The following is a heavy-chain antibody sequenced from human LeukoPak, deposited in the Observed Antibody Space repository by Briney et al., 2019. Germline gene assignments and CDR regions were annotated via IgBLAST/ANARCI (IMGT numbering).Heavy chain of an antibody. J-gene: IGHJ5*02. V-gene: IGHV1-2*02. D-gene: IGHD3-22*01. CDR2: INPNSGGT. Sequence: ASVKVSCKASGYTFTGYYMHWVRQAPGQGLEWMGWINPNSGGTNYAQKFQGRVTMTRDTSISTAYMDLSRLRSDDTAVYYCARDRYYDRNWFDPWGQGTLVTVSS. CDR1: GYTFTGYY. CDR3: ARDRYYDRNWFDP.